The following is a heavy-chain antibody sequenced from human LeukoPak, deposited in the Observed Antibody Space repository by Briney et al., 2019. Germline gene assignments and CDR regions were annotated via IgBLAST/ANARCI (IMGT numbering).Heavy chain of an antibody. CDR2: INHSGST. D-gene: IGHD3-3*01. J-gene: IGHJ4*02. Sequence: SETLSLTCAVYGGSFSGYYWSWIRQPPGKGLEWIGEINHSGSTNYNPSLKSRVTISVDTSKNQFSLKLSSVTAADTAVYYCARHGRGSRRFLEWPQPVYYFDYWGQGTLVTVSS. CDR3: ARHGRGSRRFLEWPQPVYYFDY. V-gene: IGHV4-34*01. CDR1: GGSFSGYY.